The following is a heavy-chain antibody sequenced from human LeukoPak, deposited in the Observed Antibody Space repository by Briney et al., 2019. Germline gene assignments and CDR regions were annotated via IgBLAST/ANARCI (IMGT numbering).Heavy chain of an antibody. D-gene: IGHD2-2*01. J-gene: IGHJ5*02. CDR2: IIPIFGTA. V-gene: IGHV1-69*05. CDR3: ARSPIVVVPAAIGWFDP. Sequence: SVKVSCKASGGTFSSYAISWVRQAPGQGLEWMGGIIPIFGTANYAQKFQGRVTITTDESTSTAYMELSSLRSEDTAVYYCARSPIVVVPAAIGWFDPWGQGTLVTVSS. CDR1: GGTFSSYA.